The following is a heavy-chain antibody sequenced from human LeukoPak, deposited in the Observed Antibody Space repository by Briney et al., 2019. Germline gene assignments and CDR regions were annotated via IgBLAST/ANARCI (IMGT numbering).Heavy chain of an antibody. J-gene: IGHJ5*02. CDR1: GYSSTSSW. D-gene: IGHD3-10*01. V-gene: IGHV5-51*01. CDR3: ARQPGAGWFDP. CDR2: INPGDSDT. Sequence: GESLKISCQASGYSSTSSWIGWARQMPGKGLEWMAIINPGDSDTRYSPSFQGQVTISADKSISTVYLQWGSLKASDTAMYYCARQPGAGWFDPWGQGTLVTVSS.